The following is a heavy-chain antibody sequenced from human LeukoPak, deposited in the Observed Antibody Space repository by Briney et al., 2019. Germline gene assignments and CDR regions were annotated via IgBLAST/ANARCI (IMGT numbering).Heavy chain of an antibody. Sequence: SETLFLTCTVSGGSISSYYWSWIRQPPGKGLEWIGDIYYSGSNSYNPSLKSRVTISVDMSKNQFSLKLSSVTAPDTAVDYRARDLSGSSWGFDYWGQGTLVTVSS. CDR2: IYYSGSN. J-gene: IGHJ4*02. V-gene: IGHV4-59*01. CDR3: ARDLSGSSWGFDY. D-gene: IGHD1-14*01. CDR1: GGSISSYY.